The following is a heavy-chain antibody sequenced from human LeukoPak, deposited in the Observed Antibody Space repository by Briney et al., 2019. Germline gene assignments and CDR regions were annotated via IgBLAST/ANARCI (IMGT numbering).Heavy chain of an antibody. V-gene: IGHV3-30*02. CDR3: AKDFTYGPDH. CDR1: GFTFSRYG. CDR2: IRSDGNPT. J-gene: IGHJ4*02. Sequence: GGSLRLSCAASGFTFSRYGMHWVRQAPGQGLEWVSFIRSDGNPTSCADSVKGRFTISRENSKNMVYMQMNSLRVEDTAVYYCAKDFTYGPDHWGQGTLVSVSS. D-gene: IGHD3-10*01.